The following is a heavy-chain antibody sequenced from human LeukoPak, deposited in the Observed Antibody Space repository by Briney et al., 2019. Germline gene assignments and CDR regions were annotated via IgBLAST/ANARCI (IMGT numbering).Heavy chain of an antibody. CDR1: GFTFSSYG. V-gene: IGHV3-30*18. CDR2: ISYDGSNK. CDR3: AKVALTGYSSGWLDY. J-gene: IGHJ5*01. D-gene: IGHD6-19*01. Sequence: GRSLRLSCAASGFTFSSYGMHWVRQAPGKGLEWVAVISYDGSNKYYADSVKGRFTISRDNSKNTLYLQMNSLRAEDTAVYYCAKVALTGYSSGWLDYWGQEPWSPSPQ.